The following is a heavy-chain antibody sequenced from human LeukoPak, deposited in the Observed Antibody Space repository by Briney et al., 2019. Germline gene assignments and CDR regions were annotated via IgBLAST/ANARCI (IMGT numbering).Heavy chain of an antibody. D-gene: IGHD3-10*01. CDR1: GGSISSYY. J-gene: IGHJ4*02. CDR3: ARDWTGLLWFGELFGGGRPAYYFDY. V-gene: IGHV4-59*12. CDR2: IYYSGST. Sequence: SETLSLTCTVSGGSISSYYWSWIRQPPGKGLEWIGYIYYSGSTNYNPSLKSRVTISVDTSKNQFSLKPSSVTAADTAVYYCARDWTGLLWFGELFGGGRPAYYFDYWGQGTLVTVSS.